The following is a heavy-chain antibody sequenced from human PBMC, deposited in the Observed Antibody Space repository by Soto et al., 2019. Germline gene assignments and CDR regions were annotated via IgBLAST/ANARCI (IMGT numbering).Heavy chain of an antibody. J-gene: IGHJ4*02. V-gene: IGHV4-4*07. D-gene: IGHD5-12*01. CDR2: ISTSGST. CDR3: AREEVYRGYEPKFFDF. Sequence: QVPLQESGPGQVKPSETLSLTCTVSGGSMNYYYWNWIRQPAGKGLEWVGLISTSGSTNYNPSLKSRVTMSVDTSKKTFSLKLTSVTAADTAVYYCAREEVYRGYEPKFFDFWGQGTLVTVSS. CDR1: GGSMNYYY.